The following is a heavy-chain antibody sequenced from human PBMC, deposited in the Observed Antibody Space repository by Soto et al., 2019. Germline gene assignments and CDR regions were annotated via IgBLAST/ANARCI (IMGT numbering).Heavy chain of an antibody. J-gene: IGHJ4*02. Sequence: GESLKISCKGSGYSFTSYWISWVRQMPGKGLEWMGRIDPSDSYTNYSPSFQGHVTISADKSISTAYLQWSSLKASDTAMYYCARHIRGGGGWYQSAFDYWGQGTLVTVSS. V-gene: IGHV5-10-1*01. CDR1: GYSFTSYW. D-gene: IGHD6-19*01. CDR3: ARHIRGGGGWYQSAFDY. CDR2: IDPSDSYT.